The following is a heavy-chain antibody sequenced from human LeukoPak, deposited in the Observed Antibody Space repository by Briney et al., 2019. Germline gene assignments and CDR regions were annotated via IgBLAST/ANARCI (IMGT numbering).Heavy chain of an antibody. D-gene: IGHD2-15*01. CDR2: INYYGTTT. CDR1: GFSFTNHW. J-gene: IGHJ4*02. Sequence: PGGSLRLSCAASGFSFTNHWMHWVRQAPGKGLVWASRINYYGTTTMYADSVKGRFTIFRDNAKNTLYLQMNSLRAEDTAVYYCARDAAGLDYWGQGTLVTVSS. CDR3: ARDAAGLDY. V-gene: IGHV3-74*03.